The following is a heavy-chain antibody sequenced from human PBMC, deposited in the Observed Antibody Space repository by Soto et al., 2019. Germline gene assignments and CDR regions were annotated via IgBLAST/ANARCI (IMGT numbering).Heavy chain of an antibody. CDR1: GYTFTSSYY. Sequence: ASVKVSCKASGYTFTSSYYMHWVRQAPGQGPECTGRINPSGSSISNAQNFQGRVTISVDTSKNQFSLKLSSVTAADTAVYYCARHFSSALLTVNWFDPWGQGTLVTVSS. D-gene: IGHD3-3*02. J-gene: IGHJ5*02. CDR2: INPSGSSI. V-gene: IGHV1-46*01. CDR3: ARHFSSALLTVNWFDP.